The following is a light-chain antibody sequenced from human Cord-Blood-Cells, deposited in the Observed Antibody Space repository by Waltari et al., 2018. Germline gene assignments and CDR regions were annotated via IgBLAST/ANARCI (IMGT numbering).Light chain of an antibody. Sequence: QSALTQPPSASGSPGQAVTISCTGTSSDVGGYNYVSWYQQHPGKAPQLMIYEVSKRPAGAPDCCPGHKSAYTASLPVSGLQAEDEADYYCSSYAGSNNWVFGGGTKLTVL. CDR1: SSDVGGYNY. V-gene: IGLV2-8*01. J-gene: IGLJ3*02. CDR3: SSYAGSNNWV. CDR2: EVS.